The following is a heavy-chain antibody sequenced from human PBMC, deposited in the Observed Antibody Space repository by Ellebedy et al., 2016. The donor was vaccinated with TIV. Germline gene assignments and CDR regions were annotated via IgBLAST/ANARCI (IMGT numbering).Heavy chain of an antibody. J-gene: IGHJ6*02. CDR1: GFTFSSYE. CDR3: ARETYYYGSGPVGPRRNYGMDV. CDR2: ISSSGSTI. Sequence: PGGSLRLSCAASGFTFSSYEMNWVRQAPGKGLEWVSYISSSGSTIYYADSVKGRFTISRDNAKNSLYLQMNSLRAEDTAVYYCARETYYYGSGPVGPRRNYGMDVWGQGTTVTVSS. D-gene: IGHD3-10*01. V-gene: IGHV3-48*03.